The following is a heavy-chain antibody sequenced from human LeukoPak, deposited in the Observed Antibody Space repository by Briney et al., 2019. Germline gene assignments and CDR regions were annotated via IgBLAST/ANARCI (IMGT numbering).Heavy chain of an antibody. CDR1: GFTFSRYG. CDR3: ANGYSYGPFDP. Sequence: GRSLRLSCAASGFTFSRYGMHWVRQAPGKGLEWVAVISYDGSNKYYADSVKGRFTISRDNSKNTLYLQMNSLRAEDTAVYYCANGYSYGPFDPWGQGTLVTVSS. V-gene: IGHV3-30*18. CDR2: ISYDGSNK. J-gene: IGHJ5*02. D-gene: IGHD5-18*01.